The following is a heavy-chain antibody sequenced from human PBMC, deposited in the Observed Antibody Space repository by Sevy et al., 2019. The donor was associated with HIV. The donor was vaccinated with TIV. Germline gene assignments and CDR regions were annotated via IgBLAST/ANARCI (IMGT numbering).Heavy chain of an antibody. J-gene: IGHJ6*02. CDR1: GYSFTSYW. CDR3: AGTGTNGYCSGGSCYSDYYYYGMDV. V-gene: IGHV5-10-1*01. Sequence: GESLKISCKGSGYSFTSYWISWVRQMPGKGLEWMGRIDPSDSYTNYSPSFQGHVTISADKSISTAYLKWSSLKASDTAMYYCAGTGTNGYCSGGSCYSDYYYYGMDVWGQGTTVTVSS. CDR2: IDPSDSYT. D-gene: IGHD2-15*01.